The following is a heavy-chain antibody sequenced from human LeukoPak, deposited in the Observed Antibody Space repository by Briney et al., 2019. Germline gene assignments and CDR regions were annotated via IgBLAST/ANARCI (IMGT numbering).Heavy chain of an antibody. CDR3: TRNGGGLGY. Sequence: GGSLRLSCAASGFTFSNYDMIWVRQAPGKWLELVSSIRATGAGGNTYSADSVKGRFTTSRDDSKSTLFLQMGSLTAEDTAVYYCTRNGGGLGYWGQGALVTVSS. J-gene: IGHJ4*02. CDR2: IRATGAGGNT. D-gene: IGHD3-16*01. V-gene: IGHV3-23*01. CDR1: GFTFSNYD.